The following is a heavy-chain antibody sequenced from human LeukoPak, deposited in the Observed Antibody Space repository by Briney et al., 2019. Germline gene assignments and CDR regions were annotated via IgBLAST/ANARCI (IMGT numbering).Heavy chain of an antibody. CDR2: IIPIFGTA. CDR1: GGTFSSYA. D-gene: IGHD3-16*01. V-gene: IGHV1-69*01. Sequence: SVKVSCKASGGTFSSYAISWVRQAPGQGLEWMGGIIPIFGTANYAQKFQGRVAITADESTSTAYMELSSLRSEDTAVYYCVRDGMGGTWNYWGQGTLVTVSS. CDR3: VRDGMGGTWNY. J-gene: IGHJ4*02.